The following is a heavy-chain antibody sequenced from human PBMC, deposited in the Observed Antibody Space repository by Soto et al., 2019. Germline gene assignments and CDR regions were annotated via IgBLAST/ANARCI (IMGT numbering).Heavy chain of an antibody. CDR3: ARGRGSGWTGYYYGMDV. J-gene: IGHJ6*02. D-gene: IGHD6-19*01. V-gene: IGHV4-34*01. CDR1: GGSFSGYY. Sequence: SETLSLTCAVYGGSFSGYYWSWIRQPPGKGLEWIGEINHSGSTNYNPSIKSRVTISVDTSKNQFSLKLSSVTAADTAVYYCARGRGSGWTGYYYGMDVWGQGTTVT. CDR2: INHSGST.